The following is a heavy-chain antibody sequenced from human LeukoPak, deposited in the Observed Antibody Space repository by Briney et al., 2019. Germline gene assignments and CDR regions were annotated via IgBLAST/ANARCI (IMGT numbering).Heavy chain of an antibody. CDR3: ARGSSWSYYFDY. V-gene: IGHV4-59*01. Sequence: SETLSLTCAVSGGSIGGYYWSWIRQPPGKGLEWIGFIYYSGNTNYSPSLKSRVTISIDTSKNQFSLKVSSVTAADTAVYYCARGSSWSYYFDYWGQGTLVTVSS. CDR2: IYYSGNT. J-gene: IGHJ4*02. CDR1: GGSIGGYY. D-gene: IGHD6-13*01.